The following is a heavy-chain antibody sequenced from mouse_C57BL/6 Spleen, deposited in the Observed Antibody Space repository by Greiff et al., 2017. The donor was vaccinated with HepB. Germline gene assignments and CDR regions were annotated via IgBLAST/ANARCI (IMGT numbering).Heavy chain of an antibody. CDR3: ARGYDGNYVGFDY. Sequence: LQQSGAELVKPGASVKLSCTASGFNIKDYYMHWVKQRTEQGLEWIGRIDPEDGETKYAPKCQGKATITADTSSNTAYLQLSSLTSEDTAVYSCARGYDGNYVGFDYWGQGTTLTVSS. V-gene: IGHV14-2*01. D-gene: IGHD2-3*01. CDR2: IDPEDGET. CDR1: GFNIKDYY. J-gene: IGHJ2*01.